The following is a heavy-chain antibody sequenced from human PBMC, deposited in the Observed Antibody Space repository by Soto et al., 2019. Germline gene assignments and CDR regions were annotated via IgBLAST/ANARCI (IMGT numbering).Heavy chain of an antibody. Sequence: ASVKVSCKASGYSFTSLDINWVRQAPGQGLEWMGWINPNSGGTNYAQKFQGRVTMTRDTSISTAYMELSRLRSDDTAVYYCARDLWPKYSSSSPYYYYGMDVWGQGTTVTVSS. CDR1: GYSFTSLD. D-gene: IGHD6-6*01. CDR2: INPNSGGT. J-gene: IGHJ6*02. CDR3: ARDLWPKYSSSSPYYYYGMDV. V-gene: IGHV1-2*02.